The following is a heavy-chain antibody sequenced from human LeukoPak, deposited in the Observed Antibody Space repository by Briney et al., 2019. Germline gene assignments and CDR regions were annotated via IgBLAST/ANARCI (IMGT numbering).Heavy chain of an antibody. CDR3: AKVRTMIVVVRDAFDI. V-gene: IGHV3-23*01. CDR1: GFTFSSYV. CDR2: ISGSGGST. Sequence: GGSLRLSCAASGFTFSSYVMSWVRQAPGKGLEWVSAISGSGGSTYYADSVKGRFTISRDNSKNTLYLQMNSLRAEDTAVYYCAKVRTMIVVVRDAFDIWGQGTMVTVSS. D-gene: IGHD3-22*01. J-gene: IGHJ3*02.